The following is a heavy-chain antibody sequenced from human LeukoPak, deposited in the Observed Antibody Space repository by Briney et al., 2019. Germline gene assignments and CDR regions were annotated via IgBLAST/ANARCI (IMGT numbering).Heavy chain of an antibody. Sequence: PGGSLRLSCAASGITFSSYAMSWVRQTPGKGLEWVSVISGGGDITYYADSVKGRFTISRDNSKNTLHLQMNSLRAEDTAVYYCAKKTTGPRGWFDPWGQGTRVTVSS. D-gene: IGHD3-9*01. CDR3: AKKTTGPRGWFDP. CDR1: GITFSSYA. J-gene: IGHJ5*02. V-gene: IGHV3-23*01. CDR2: ISGGGDIT.